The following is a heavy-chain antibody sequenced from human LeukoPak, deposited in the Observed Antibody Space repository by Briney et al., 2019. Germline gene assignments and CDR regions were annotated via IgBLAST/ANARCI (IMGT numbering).Heavy chain of an antibody. CDR2: ISNNGGSI. CDR1: GLTFSSYA. V-gene: IGHV3-64*01. Sequence: GGSLRLSCAPSGLTFSSYAMHWVRQAPGKGLEYVSAISNNGGSIYYANSVKGRFSISRDNYKNTLYLQMGSLRAEDMAVYYCARVLRVGGYDYWGQGTLVTVSS. CDR3: ARVLRVGGYDY. D-gene: IGHD3-16*01. J-gene: IGHJ4*02.